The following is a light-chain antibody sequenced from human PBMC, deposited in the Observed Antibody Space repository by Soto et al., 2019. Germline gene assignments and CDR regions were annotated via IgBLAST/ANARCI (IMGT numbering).Light chain of an antibody. J-gene: IGLJ2*01. CDR3: CSYAGSSTLV. CDR1: SSDVGSYNL. CDR2: EGN. Sequence: QSALTQPASVSGSPGQSITISCTGTSSDVGSYNLVSWYQQHPGKAPKLMIYEGNKGPSGVSNRFSGSKSGNTASLTISGLQAEDEADYYCCSYAGSSTLVFGGGTKLTVL. V-gene: IGLV2-23*01.